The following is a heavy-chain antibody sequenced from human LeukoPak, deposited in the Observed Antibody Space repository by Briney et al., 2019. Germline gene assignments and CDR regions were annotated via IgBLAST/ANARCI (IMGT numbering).Heavy chain of an antibody. Sequence: PGGSLRLSCAASGFTLNSFFLSWVRLPPGRELGWVACISQDGSETFYMDSVRGRFTISRDNTKYSLYLQMNSLRAEDTAVYFCVRDLGHSRHYLENWGQGALVTVSS. J-gene: IGHJ4*02. V-gene: IGHV3-7*01. D-gene: IGHD7-27*01. CDR3: VRDLGHSRHYLEN. CDR1: GFTLNSFF. CDR2: ISQDGSET.